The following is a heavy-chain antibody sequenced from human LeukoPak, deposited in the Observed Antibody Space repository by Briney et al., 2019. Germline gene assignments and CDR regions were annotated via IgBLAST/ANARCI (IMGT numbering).Heavy chain of an antibody. J-gene: IGHJ4*02. V-gene: IGHV4-39*01. D-gene: IGHD3-22*01. Sequence: SETLSLTCTVSGGSISSSSYYWGWIRQPPGTGLEWIGSIYYSGSTYYNPSLKSRVTISVDTSKNQFSLKLSSVTAADTAVYCCARREGDSSGYYYAPFDYWGQGTLVTVSS. CDR3: ARREGDSSGYYYAPFDY. CDR2: IYYSGST. CDR1: GGSISSSSYY.